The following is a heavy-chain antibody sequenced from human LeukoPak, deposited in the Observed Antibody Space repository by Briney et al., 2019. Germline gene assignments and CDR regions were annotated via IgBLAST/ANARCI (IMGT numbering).Heavy chain of an antibody. J-gene: IGHJ4*02. Sequence: SETLSLTCIVSGGSISSYYWSWIRQPPGKGLEWIGYIYSSGSTDYNPSLKSRATISLDTPNHQFSLKLTSVTAADTAVYYCARHVGIHLWSLYFDYWGQGSLLTVSS. V-gene: IGHV4-59*08. CDR1: GGSISSYY. CDR3: ARHVGIHLWSLYFDY. D-gene: IGHD5-18*01. CDR2: IYSSGST.